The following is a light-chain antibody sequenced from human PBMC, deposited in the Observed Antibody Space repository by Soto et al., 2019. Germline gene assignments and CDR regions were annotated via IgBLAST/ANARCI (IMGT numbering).Light chain of an antibody. CDR2: SAS. J-gene: IGKJ1*01. CDR3: RLHTSYQWP. CDR1: QDIRND. V-gene: IGKV1-17*01. Sequence: DIQMTQSPSSLSASVGDRVTITCRASQDIRNDLGWYQQKPGKATKRLIYSASSLRSGVPSRFSGSGTGTEFTLTMSSLQPEDFATYFCRLHTSYQWPFGQGPTL.